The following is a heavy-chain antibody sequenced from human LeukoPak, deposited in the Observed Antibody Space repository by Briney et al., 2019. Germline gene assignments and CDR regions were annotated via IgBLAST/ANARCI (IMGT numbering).Heavy chain of an antibody. CDR2: IIPIFGTA. J-gene: IGHJ4*02. V-gene: IGHV1-69*05. CDR3: ARVRDGYFDY. CDR1: GGTFSSYA. Sequence: GASVKVSCKASGGTFSSYAISWVRQAPGQGLEWMGGIIPIFGTANYAQKFQGRVTITTDESTSTAYMELGSPRSEDTAVYYCARVRDGYFDYWGQGTLVTVSS. D-gene: IGHD5-24*01.